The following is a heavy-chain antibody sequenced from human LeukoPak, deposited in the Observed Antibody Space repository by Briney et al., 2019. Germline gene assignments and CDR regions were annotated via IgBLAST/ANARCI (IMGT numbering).Heavy chain of an antibody. CDR1: GYTFTSYD. V-gene: IGHV1-8*01. Sequence: ASVKVSCKASGYTFTSYDINWVRQATGQGLEWMGWMNPNSGNTGYAQKFQGRVTMTRNNSISTAYMELSSLRSEDTAVYYCARRPSSSWTEMYNWFDPWGQGTLVTVSS. CDR2: MNPNSGNT. J-gene: IGHJ5*02. CDR3: ARRPSSSWTEMYNWFDP. D-gene: IGHD6-13*01.